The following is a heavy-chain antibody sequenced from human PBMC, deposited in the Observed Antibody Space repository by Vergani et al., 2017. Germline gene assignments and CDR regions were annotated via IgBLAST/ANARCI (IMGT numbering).Heavy chain of an antibody. CDR2: ISSSSSYT. J-gene: IGHJ3*02. CDR1: GFTFSDYY. Sequence: QVQLVESGGGLVKPGGSLRLSCAASGFTFSDYYMSWIRKAPGKGLEWVSYISSSSSYTNYADSVKGRFTISRDNAKNSLYLQMNSLRAEDTAVYYCAREEWGAAGTYAFDIWGQGTMVTVSS. CDR3: AREEWGAAGTYAFDI. V-gene: IGHV3-11*05. D-gene: IGHD6-13*01.